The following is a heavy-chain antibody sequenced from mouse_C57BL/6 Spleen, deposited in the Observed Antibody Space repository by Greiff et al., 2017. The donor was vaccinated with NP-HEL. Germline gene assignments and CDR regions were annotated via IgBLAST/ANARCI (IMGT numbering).Heavy chain of an antibody. V-gene: IGHV1-58*01. CDR1: GYTFTSYG. CDR3: ARSSITTVVATGDAMDY. D-gene: IGHD1-1*01. J-gene: IGHJ4*01. CDR2: IYIGNGYT. Sequence: VQLQQSGAELVRPGSSVKMSCKTSGYTFTSYGINWVKQRPGQGLEWIGYIYIGNGYTEYNEKFKGKATLTSDTSSSTAYMQLSSLTSEDSAVYFCARSSITTVVATGDAMDYWGQGTSVTVSS.